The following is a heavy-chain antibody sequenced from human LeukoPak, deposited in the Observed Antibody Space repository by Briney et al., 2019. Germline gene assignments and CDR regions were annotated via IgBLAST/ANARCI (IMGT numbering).Heavy chain of an antibody. CDR2: IYYSGST. Sequence: KPSETLSLTCTVSGGSISSYYWSWIRQPPGKGLEWIGYIYYSGSTNYNPSLKSRVTISVDTSKNQFSLKLSSVTAADTAVYYCARDSGAGGVIVNFDYWGQGTLVTVSS. V-gene: IGHV4-59*01. J-gene: IGHJ4*02. CDR3: ARDSGAGGVIVNFDY. D-gene: IGHD3-16*02. CDR1: GGSISSYY.